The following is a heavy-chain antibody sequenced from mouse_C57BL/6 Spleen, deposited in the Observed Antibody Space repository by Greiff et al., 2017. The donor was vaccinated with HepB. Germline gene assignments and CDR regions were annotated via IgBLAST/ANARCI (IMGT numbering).Heavy chain of an antibody. V-gene: IGHV1-52*01. CDR3: ARSSYYYGSSYAWFAY. Sequence: QVQLQQSGAELVRPGSSVKLSCKASGYTFTSYWMHWVKQRPIQGLEWIGNIDPSDSETHYNQKFKDKATLTVDKSSSTAYMQLSSLTSEDSAVYYCARSSYYYGSSYAWFAYWGQGTLVTVSA. D-gene: IGHD1-1*01. CDR2: IDPSDSET. CDR1: GYTFTSYW. J-gene: IGHJ3*01.